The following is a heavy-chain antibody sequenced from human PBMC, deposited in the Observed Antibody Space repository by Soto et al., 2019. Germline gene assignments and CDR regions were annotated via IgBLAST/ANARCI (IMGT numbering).Heavy chain of an antibody. CDR1: GGTFSSYA. D-gene: IGHD3-22*01. V-gene: IGHV1-69*12. J-gene: IGHJ6*02. CDR2: IIPIFGTA. Sequence: QVQLVQSGAEVKKPGSSVKVSCKASGGTFSSYAISWVRQAPGQGLEWMGGIIPIFGTANYAQKFQGRVTITGDESRSTDYMELGRVRSEDTAVYYRGRISPDYYDSSGYPYSYYGMDVWVQGTTVTVSS. CDR3: GRISPDYYDSSGYPYSYYGMDV.